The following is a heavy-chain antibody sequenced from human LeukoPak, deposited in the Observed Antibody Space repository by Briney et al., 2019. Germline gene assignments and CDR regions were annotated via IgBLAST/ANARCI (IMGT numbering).Heavy chain of an antibody. CDR2: INSDGSST. Sequence: PGGSLRLSCAASGFTFSSYWMSWVRQAPGKGLVWVSRINSDGSSTSYAESVKGRFTISRDNAKNTLYLQMNSLRAEDTAVYYCARRFSRDGYNYPNSKEYWYFDLWGRGTLVTVSS. D-gene: IGHD5-24*01. V-gene: IGHV3-74*01. CDR3: ARRFSRDGYNYPNSKEYWYFDL. J-gene: IGHJ2*01. CDR1: GFTFSSYW.